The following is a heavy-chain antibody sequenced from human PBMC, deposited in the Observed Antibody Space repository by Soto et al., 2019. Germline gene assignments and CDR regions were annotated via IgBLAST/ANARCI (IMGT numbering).Heavy chain of an antibody. CDR3: ARDGRSSYSSGWYYFDY. CDR2: INPSGGST. J-gene: IGHJ4*02. D-gene: IGHD6-19*01. V-gene: IGHV1-46*01. CDR1: GYPFTSYY. Sequence: ASVKGYFKAYGYPFTSYYMHLDRQAPGHGLEWIGIINPSGGSTSYAQKFQGRVTMTRDTSTSTVYMELSSLRSEDTAVYYCARDGRSSYSSGWYYFDYWGQGTMVTGSS.